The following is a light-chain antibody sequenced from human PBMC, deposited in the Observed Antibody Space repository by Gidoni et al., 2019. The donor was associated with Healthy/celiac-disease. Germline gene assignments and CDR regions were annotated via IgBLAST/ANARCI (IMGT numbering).Light chain of an antibody. CDR3: SSYTSSSTLVV. Sequence: QSALTQPASVSGSPGQSITISCTGTSSDVGGYNYVSWYQQHPGKAPKLMISDVSHRPSGVSPRFSGSTSGNPASLPISGLQAEDEADYYCSSYTSSSTLVVFGGGTKLTVL. CDR2: DVS. V-gene: IGLV2-14*01. CDR1: SSDVGGYNY. J-gene: IGLJ2*01.